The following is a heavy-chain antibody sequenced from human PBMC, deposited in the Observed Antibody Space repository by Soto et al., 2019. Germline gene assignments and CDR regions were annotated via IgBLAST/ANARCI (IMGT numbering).Heavy chain of an antibody. D-gene: IGHD5-12*01. J-gene: IGHJ3*02. V-gene: IGHV3-66*01. Sequence: EVQLVESGGGLVQPGGSLRLSCAACGFTVSSNYMSWVRQAPGKGLEWVSVIYSGGSTYYADSVKGRFTISRDNSKNTLYLQMNSLRAEDTAVYYCAREDGYRGGDAFDIWGQGTMVTVSS. CDR1: GFTVSSNY. CDR2: IYSGGST. CDR3: AREDGYRGGDAFDI.